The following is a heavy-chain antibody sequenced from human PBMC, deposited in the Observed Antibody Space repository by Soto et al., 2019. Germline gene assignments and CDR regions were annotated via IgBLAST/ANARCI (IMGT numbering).Heavy chain of an antibody. V-gene: IGHV1-3*01. CDR2: INAGNGNT. D-gene: IGHD6-19*01. Sequence: GASVKVYCKASGYTFTSYAMHWVRQAPGQRLEWMGWINAGNGNTKYSQKFQGRVTITRDTSASTAYMELSSLRSEDTAVYYCARGWYSSGWLDYWGQGTLVTVSS. CDR1: GYTFTSYA. CDR3: ARGWYSSGWLDY. J-gene: IGHJ4*02.